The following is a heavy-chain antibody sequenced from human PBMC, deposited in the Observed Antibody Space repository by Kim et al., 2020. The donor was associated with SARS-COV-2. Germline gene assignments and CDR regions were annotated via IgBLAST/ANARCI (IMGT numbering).Heavy chain of an antibody. V-gene: IGHV3-30*04. J-gene: IGHJ4*02. CDR3: ARADSSSWRFH. CDR2: ISYDGSNK. CDR1: GFTFSSYA. Sequence: GGSLRLSCAASGFTFSSYAMHWVRQAPGKGLEWVAVISYDGSNKYYADSVKGRFTISRDNSKNTLYLQMNSLRAEDTAVYYCARADSSSWRFHWGQGTLVTVSS. D-gene: IGHD6-13*01.